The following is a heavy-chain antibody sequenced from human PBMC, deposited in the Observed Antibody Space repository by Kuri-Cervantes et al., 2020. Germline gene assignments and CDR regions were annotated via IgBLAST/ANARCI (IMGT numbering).Heavy chain of an antibody. J-gene: IGHJ4*02. D-gene: IGHD6-19*01. CDR1: GGSFSGYY. CDR3: ARCQDVYTSGWYGINY. CDR2: INHSGST. Sequence: SETLSLTCAVYGGSFSGYYWSWIRQPPGKGLEWIGEINHSGSTNYNPSLKSRVTISVDTSKNQFSLRLSSVTAADTAVYYCARCQDVYTSGWYGINYWGQGTQVTVSS. V-gene: IGHV4-34*01.